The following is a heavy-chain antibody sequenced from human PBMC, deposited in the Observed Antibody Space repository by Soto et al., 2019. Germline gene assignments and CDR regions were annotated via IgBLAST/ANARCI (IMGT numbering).Heavy chain of an antibody. CDR1: GFTFSSYA. V-gene: IGHV3-23*01. D-gene: IGHD6-13*01. J-gene: IGHJ4*02. CDR2: ISVSGGST. CDR3: AKGKRIAAAGPIDY. Sequence: GGSLRLSCAASGFTFSSYAMSWVRQAPGKGLEWVSAISVSGGSTYYADSVKGRFTISRDNTKNTLYLQMNSLRAEDTAVYYCAKGKRIAAAGPIDYWGQGTLVTVSS.